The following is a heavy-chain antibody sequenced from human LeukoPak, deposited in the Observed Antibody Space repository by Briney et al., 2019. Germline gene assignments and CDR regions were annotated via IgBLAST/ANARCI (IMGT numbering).Heavy chain of an antibody. V-gene: IGHV1-2*06. J-gene: IGHJ4*02. Sequence: ASVKVSCKASGYTFTGDYLHWVRQAPGQGLEWMGRINPNSGGANYAQNLQGRVTMTRDTSISTAHMELSRLRSDDTAVYYCARSYCIGTNCYSHLFDYWGQGTLVTVSS. D-gene: IGHD2-2*01. CDR1: GYTFTGDY. CDR3: ARSYCIGTNCYSHLFDY. CDR2: INPNSGGA.